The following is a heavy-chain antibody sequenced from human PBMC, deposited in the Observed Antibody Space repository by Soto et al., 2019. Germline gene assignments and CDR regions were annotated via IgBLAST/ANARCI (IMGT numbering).Heavy chain of an antibody. CDR2: INSDGSST. Sequence: HGGSLRLSCAASGFTFSSHWMHWVRQAPGKGLVWVARINSDGSSTSYADSVKGRFTISRDNAKNTLYLQMNSLRAEDTAVYYCERVSNYFSESRPGVYYYYYMDVWGKGTTVTVSS. CDR3: ERVSNYFSESRPGVYYYYYMDV. CDR1: GFTFSSHW. V-gene: IGHV3-74*01. J-gene: IGHJ6*03. D-gene: IGHD4-4*01.